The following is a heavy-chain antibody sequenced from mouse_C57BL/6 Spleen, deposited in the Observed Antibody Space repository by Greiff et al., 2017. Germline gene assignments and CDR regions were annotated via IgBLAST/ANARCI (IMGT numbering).Heavy chain of an antibody. Sequence: VQLQESGPGLVAPSQSLSITCTVSGFSLTSYGVSWVRQPPGKGLEWLGVIWGDGSTNYYSAPISRLCSSKGNSESQVFLKLNSLQTDDTATYYWAEWSESDYGGYYAMDYWGQGTSVTVSS. D-gene: IGHD2-4*01. CDR3: AEWSESDYGGYYAMDY. CDR1: GFSLTSYG. J-gene: IGHJ4*01. CDR2: IWGDGST. V-gene: IGHV2-3*01.